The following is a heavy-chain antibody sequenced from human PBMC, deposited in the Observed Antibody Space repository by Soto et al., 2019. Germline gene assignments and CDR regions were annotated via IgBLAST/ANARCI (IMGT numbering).Heavy chain of an antibody. J-gene: IGHJ5*02. CDR1: GGTFSSYT. CDR2: IIPILGIA. Sequence: ASVKVSCKASGGTFSSYTISWVRQAPGQGLEWMGRIIPILGIANYAQKFQGRVTITADKSTSTAYMELSSLRSEDTAVYYCAREGEYGSGFHNWFDPWGQGTLVTVSS. D-gene: IGHD3-10*01. V-gene: IGHV1-69*04. CDR3: AREGEYGSGFHNWFDP.